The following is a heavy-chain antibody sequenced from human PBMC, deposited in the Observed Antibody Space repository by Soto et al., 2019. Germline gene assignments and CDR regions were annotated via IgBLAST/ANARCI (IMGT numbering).Heavy chain of an antibody. CDR2: ISYSGST. CDR1: VGSMSSYY. CDR3: ARADPDASVGY. J-gene: IGHJ4*02. Sequence: SEPLCLPCTVSVGSMSSYYWTWLRQSPGRGLEWIGYISYSGSTYYNPSLKSRVTISADTSKNQFSLRMNSMIAADTAVYYCARADPDASVGYWGQGTLVTSPQ. D-gene: IGHD2-15*01. V-gene: IGHV4-59*01.